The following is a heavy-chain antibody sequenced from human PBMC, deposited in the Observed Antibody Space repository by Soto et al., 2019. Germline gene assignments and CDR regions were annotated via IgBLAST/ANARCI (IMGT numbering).Heavy chain of an antibody. V-gene: IGHV4-34*01. J-gene: IGHJ4*02. CDR1: GGSFSGYY. CDR3: ARRERTIVDY. Sequence: QVQLQQWGAGLLKPSETLSLTCAVYGGSFSGYYWSWIRQPPGKGLEWIGEIKHSGSTNYNPSLKSRVTISVDTSKNQFSLKLSSVTAADTAVYYCARRERTIVDYWGQGTLVTVSS. D-gene: IGHD3-9*01. CDR2: IKHSGST.